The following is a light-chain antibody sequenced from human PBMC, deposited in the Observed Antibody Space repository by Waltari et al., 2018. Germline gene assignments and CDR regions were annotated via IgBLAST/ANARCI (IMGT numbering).Light chain of an antibody. Sequence: QAVVTQEPSLTVSPGGTVTLTCGSSTGAVTSGHYPYWFQQKPGQAPRTLISGTDNKQSWTPARFSGSLLGGKAALTLSGALPEDEAEYYCLLSYSGARAGVFGGGTKLTVL. CDR2: GTD. V-gene: IGLV7-46*01. J-gene: IGLJ3*02. CDR1: TGAVTSGHY. CDR3: LLSYSGARAGV.